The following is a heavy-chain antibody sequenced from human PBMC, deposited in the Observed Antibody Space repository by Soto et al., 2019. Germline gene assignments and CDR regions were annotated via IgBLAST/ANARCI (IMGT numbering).Heavy chain of an antibody. CDR3: GRDGGSYQGHAFDI. CDR1: GFTFSSYD. Sequence: GGSLRLSCAASGFTFSSYDMHWVRQATGKGLEWVSAIGTAGDTYYPGSVKGRLTISRENAKNSLYLQMNSLRAEDTAVYYCGRDGGSYQGHAFDIWGQGTMVTVSS. J-gene: IGHJ3*02. D-gene: IGHD1-26*01. V-gene: IGHV3-13*01. CDR2: IGTAGDT.